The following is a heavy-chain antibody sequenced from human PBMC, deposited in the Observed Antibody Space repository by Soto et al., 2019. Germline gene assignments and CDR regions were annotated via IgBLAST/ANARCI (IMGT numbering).Heavy chain of an antibody. CDR2: IYPGDSDT. CDR1: GYSFTNYW. CDR3: ARRKPIRFGELFGAFDI. Sequence: PGESLKISCKGSGYSFTNYWIGWVRQMPGKGLEWMGIIYPGDSDTRYSPSFQGQVTISADRSINIAYLQWSSLKASDTAMYYCARRKPIRFGELFGAFDIWGQGTMVTVSS. J-gene: IGHJ3*02. D-gene: IGHD3-10*01. V-gene: IGHV5-51*01.